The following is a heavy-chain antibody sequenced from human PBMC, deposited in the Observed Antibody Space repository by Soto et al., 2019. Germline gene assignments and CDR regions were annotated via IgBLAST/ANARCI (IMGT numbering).Heavy chain of an antibody. J-gene: IGHJ4*02. CDR2: ISGSGGST. V-gene: IGHV3-23*01. CDR1: GFTFSSYA. CDR3: AKAGDKDIVATIQDKYFDY. D-gene: IGHD5-12*01. Sequence: GGSLRLSCAASGFTFSSYAMSWVRQAPGKGLEWVSAISGSGGSTYYADSVKGRFTISRDNSKNTLYLQMNSLRAEDTAVYYCAKAGDKDIVATIQDKYFDYWGQGTLVTVSS.